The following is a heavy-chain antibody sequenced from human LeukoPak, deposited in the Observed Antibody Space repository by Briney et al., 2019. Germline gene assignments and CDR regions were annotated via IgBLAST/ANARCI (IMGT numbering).Heavy chain of an antibody. D-gene: IGHD6-6*01. V-gene: IGHV1-2*02. J-gene: IGHJ4*02. Sequence: ASVKVSCKASGYTLTDNYMHWVRQAPGQGLEWMGWNNPNNGGTSYAQKFQGRVTMTWDTSIGTAYMELSRLTSDDTAVYYCARDPPSSIAGRPIFHYWGQGTLVTVSS. CDR1: GYTLTDNY. CDR3: ARDPPSSIAGRPIFHY. CDR2: NNPNNGGT.